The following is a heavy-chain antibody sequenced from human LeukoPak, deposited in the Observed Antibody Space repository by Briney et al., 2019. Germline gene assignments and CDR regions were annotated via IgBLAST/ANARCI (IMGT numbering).Heavy chain of an antibody. D-gene: IGHD1-26*01. V-gene: IGHV4-31*03. CDR1: GGSISSGGYY. CDR3: ARHSGSYDPDY. CDR2: IYYSGST. J-gene: IGHJ4*02. Sequence: SETLSLTCTVSGGSISSGGYYWSWIRQHPGKGLEWIGYIYYSGSTYYNPSLKSRVTISVDTSKNQFSLKLSYVTAADTAVYYCARHSGSYDPDYWGQGTLVTVSS.